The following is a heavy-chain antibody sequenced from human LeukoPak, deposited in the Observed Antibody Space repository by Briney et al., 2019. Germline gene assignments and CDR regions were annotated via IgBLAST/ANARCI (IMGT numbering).Heavy chain of an antibody. J-gene: IGHJ4*02. CDR2: ISSSSSYI. D-gene: IGHD6-19*01. CDR3: ARARYSSVGFDY. CDR1: GFTFSSYS. Sequence: GGSLRLSCAASGFTFSSYSMNWVRQAPGKGLEWVSSISSSSSYIYYADSVKGRFTISRDNAKNSLYLQMNSLRAEDTAVYYCARARYSSVGFDYWGQGTLVTVSS. V-gene: IGHV3-21*01.